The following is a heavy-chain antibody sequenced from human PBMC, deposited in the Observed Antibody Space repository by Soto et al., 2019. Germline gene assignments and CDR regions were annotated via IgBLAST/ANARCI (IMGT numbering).Heavy chain of an antibody. V-gene: IGHV1-69*01. CDR2: IIPIFGTA. J-gene: IGHJ6*02. Sequence: QVQLVQSGAEVKKPGSSVKVSCKASGGTFSSYAISWVRQAPGQGLEWMGGIIPIFGTANYAQKFQGRVTITADESTSTAYMELSSLRSEETAVYYCARMDCSSTSCYEGGYYGMDVWGQGTTVTVSS. CDR3: ARMDCSSTSCYEGGYYGMDV. CDR1: GGTFSSYA. D-gene: IGHD2-2*01.